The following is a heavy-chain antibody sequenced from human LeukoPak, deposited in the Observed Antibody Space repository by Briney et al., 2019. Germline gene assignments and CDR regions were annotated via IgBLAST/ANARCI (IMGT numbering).Heavy chain of an antibody. J-gene: IGHJ3*01. D-gene: IGHD1-26*01. CDR1: GGSISSSSYY. CDR2: IYYSGST. Sequence: SETLSLTCTVSGGSISSSSYYWGWIRQPPGKGLEWIGNIYYSGSTYYNPSLKSRVTISVDTSKNQFSLKLSSVTAADTAVYYCARVSPTSIMGAWGQGAMVTVSS. CDR3: ARVSPTSIMGA. V-gene: IGHV4-39*07.